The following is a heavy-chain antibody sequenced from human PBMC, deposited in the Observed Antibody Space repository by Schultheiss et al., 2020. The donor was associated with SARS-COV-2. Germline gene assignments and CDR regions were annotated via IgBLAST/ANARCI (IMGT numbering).Heavy chain of an antibody. CDR1: GFTFSSYA. D-gene: IGHD3-16*02. J-gene: IGHJ6*02. CDR2: ISGSGGST. V-gene: IGHV3-23*01. CDR3: AKRVWGSYRADYYYYGMDV. Sequence: GGSLRLSCAASGFTFSSYAMTWVRQAPGKGLEWVSAISGSGGSTYYADSVKGRFTISRDNSKNTLYLQMNSLRAEDTAVYYCAKRVWGSYRADYYYYGMDVWGQGTTVTVSS.